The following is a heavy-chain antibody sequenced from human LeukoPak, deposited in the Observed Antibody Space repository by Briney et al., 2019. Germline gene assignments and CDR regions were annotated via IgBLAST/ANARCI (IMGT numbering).Heavy chain of an antibody. Sequence: GGSLRLSCAASGFTFSSYAMHWVRQAPGKGLEWVAVISYDGGSYYYTDSVKGRFTISRDNSKNTLYLQMNSLRAVDTAVYYCVKDLELRPAPSSPGWVDFWGQGTLVTVSS. CDR2: ISYDGGSY. D-gene: IGHD2-2*01. J-gene: IGHJ4*02. CDR3: VKDLELRPAPSSPGWVDF. CDR1: GFTFSSYA. V-gene: IGHV3-30*18.